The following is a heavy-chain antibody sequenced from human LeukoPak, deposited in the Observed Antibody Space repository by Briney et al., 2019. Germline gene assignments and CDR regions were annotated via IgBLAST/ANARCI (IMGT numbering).Heavy chain of an antibody. CDR3: ARHRLQSGIYY. CDR2: ISAYNGNT. CDR1: GYTLTSYG. D-gene: IGHD5-24*01. Sequence: ASVKVSCKASGYTLTSYGISWVRQAPGQGLEWMGWISAYNGNTNYAQKLQGRVTMTTDTSTSTAYMELSSLRSEDTAVYYCARHRLQSGIYYWGQGTLVTVSS. J-gene: IGHJ4*02. V-gene: IGHV1-18*01.